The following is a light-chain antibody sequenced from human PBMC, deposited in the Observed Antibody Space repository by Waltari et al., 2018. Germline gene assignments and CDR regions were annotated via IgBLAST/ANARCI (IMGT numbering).Light chain of an antibody. CDR2: EGV. CDR3: CSYAGGSTFV. J-gene: IGLJ1*01. CDR1: RSDVGGYHI. V-gene: IGLV2-23*03. Sequence: QSALTQPDSVSGSPGQSSTISCTGTRSDVGGYHIVSWYQQHPNKPPKLIIYEGVKRPLGVSNLFSGSKSGNTASLTISGLQAEDEADYYCCSYAGGSTFVFGTGTEVTVL.